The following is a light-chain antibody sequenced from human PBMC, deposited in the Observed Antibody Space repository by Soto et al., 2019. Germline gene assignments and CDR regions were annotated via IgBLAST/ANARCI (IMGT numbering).Light chain of an antibody. J-gene: IGKJ2*02. Sequence: DIQMTQSPSTLSASVGDRVTITCRASQTISSWLAWYQQKPGKAPKLLIYKAFSLESGVPSRFSGSGSGTEFTLTISSLQPDDFATYYCQQYSSPCTFGQGTKVEIK. CDR1: QTISSW. CDR3: QQYSSPCT. V-gene: IGKV1-5*03. CDR2: KAF.